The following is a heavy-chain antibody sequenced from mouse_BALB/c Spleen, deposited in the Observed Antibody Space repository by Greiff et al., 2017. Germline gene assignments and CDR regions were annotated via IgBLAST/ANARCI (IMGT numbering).Heavy chain of an antibody. CDR3: ARHYGDY. J-gene: IGHJ2*01. CDR2: ISSGGGST. Sequence: DVMLVESGGGLVKPGGSLKLSCAASGFAFSSYDMSWVRQTPEKRLEWVAYISSGGGSTYYPDTVTGRFNISRDNAKNTLYLQMSSLKSEYTAMYYYARHYGDYWGQGTTLTVSS. V-gene: IGHV5-12-1*01. CDR1: GFAFSSYD. D-gene: IGHD1-1*02.